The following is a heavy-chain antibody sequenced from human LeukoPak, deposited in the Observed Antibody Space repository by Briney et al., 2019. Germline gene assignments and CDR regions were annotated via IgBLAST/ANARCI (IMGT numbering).Heavy chain of an antibody. Sequence: PGGSLRLSCAASGFTFSSYEMNWVRQAPGKGLEWVAVISYDGSNKYYADSVKGRFTISRDNSKNTLYLQMNSLRAEDTAVYYCARVGRSVAGDFDYWGQGTLVTVSS. J-gene: IGHJ4*02. CDR2: ISYDGSNK. V-gene: IGHV3-30*04. CDR1: GFTFSSYE. D-gene: IGHD6-19*01. CDR3: ARVGRSVAGDFDY.